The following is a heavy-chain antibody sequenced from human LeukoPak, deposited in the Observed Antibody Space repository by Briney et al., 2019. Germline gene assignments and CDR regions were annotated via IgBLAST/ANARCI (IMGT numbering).Heavy chain of an antibody. CDR3: ARGHTAVTRHFDF. CDR1: GGLISISTHY. Sequence: SETLSLTCSASGGLISISTHYWGWIRQTPGKGLEWIGSVFYSGTTYFNPSFNSRLTISIDTSKNQFSLKLRSVTAADTAVYYCARGHTAVTRHFDFWGQGTLVTVSS. CDR2: VFYSGTT. J-gene: IGHJ4*02. V-gene: IGHV4-39*01. D-gene: IGHD4-17*01.